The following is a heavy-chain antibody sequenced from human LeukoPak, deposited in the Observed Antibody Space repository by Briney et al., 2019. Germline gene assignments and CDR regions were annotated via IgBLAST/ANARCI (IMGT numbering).Heavy chain of an antibody. CDR1: GGSINNSY. Sequence: PSETLSLTCTVSGGSINNSYWSWIRQPPGEGLEWIAYIHYSGGTNYNPSLKSRLTISVATSKNQFSLKVTPVTAADTAVYYCARAQLYCRGSSCYPSWFDPWGQGTLVTVSS. J-gene: IGHJ5*02. D-gene: IGHD2-15*01. CDR3: ARAQLYCRGSSCYPSWFDP. V-gene: IGHV4-59*01. CDR2: IHYSGGT.